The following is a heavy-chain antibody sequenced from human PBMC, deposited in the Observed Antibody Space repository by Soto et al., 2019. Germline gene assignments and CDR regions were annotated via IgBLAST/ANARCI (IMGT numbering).Heavy chain of an antibody. D-gene: IGHD3-3*01. CDR3: SREIERLLGY. J-gene: IGHJ4*02. V-gene: IGHV3-30*04. CDR2: ISYDGRNK. CDR1: GITFSSYA. Sequence: QVQLVESGGGVVQPGRSLRLSCAASGITFSSYAMHWVRQAPGKGLEWVAVISYDGRNKYYADSVKGRLTISRDNSKNTLYLQMNSLRAEDTAVYYCSREIERLLGYWGQGTLVTVSS.